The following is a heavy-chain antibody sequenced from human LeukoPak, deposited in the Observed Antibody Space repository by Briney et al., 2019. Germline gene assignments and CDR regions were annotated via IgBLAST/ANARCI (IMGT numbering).Heavy chain of an antibody. CDR3: AREWQLAYFDY. V-gene: IGHV3-48*01. Sequence: PGGSLRLSCVASGLTFSSYSMNWVRQAPGKGLEWVSYISSFSGTINYADSVKGRFTISRDNAKNSLYLQMNSLRAEDTAVYYCAREWQLAYFDYWGQGTLVTVSS. CDR2: ISSFSGTI. CDR1: GLTFSSYS. D-gene: IGHD6-13*01. J-gene: IGHJ4*02.